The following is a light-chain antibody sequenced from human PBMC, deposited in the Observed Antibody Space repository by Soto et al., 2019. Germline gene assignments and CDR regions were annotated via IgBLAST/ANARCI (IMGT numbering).Light chain of an antibody. V-gene: IGKV3-15*01. Sequence: EIVMTQSPATLSVPLGERATLSCRASQSVSGDLAWYHQRPGQAPRLLVSGASTRATGIPARFSGSGSGTEFTLTISSLQSEDFGVYYCQQYNNWPLTFGGGTKVDIK. CDR2: GAS. CDR3: QQYNNWPLT. CDR1: QSVSGD. J-gene: IGKJ4*01.